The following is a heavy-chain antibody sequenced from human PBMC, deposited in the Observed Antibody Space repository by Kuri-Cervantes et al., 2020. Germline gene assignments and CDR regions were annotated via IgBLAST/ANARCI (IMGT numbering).Heavy chain of an antibody. CDR3: ARDLRGGGYYFDY. CDR1: GFTLSSYA. V-gene: IGHV3-30-3*01. J-gene: IGHJ4*02. CDR2: ISYDGSNK. D-gene: IGHD3-10*01. Sequence: GGSLRPSCAASGFTLSSYAMHWVRQAPGKGLEWVAVISYDGSNKYCADSVKGRFTISRDNSKNTLYLQMNSLRAEDTAVYYCARDLRGGGYYFDYWGQGTLVTVSS.